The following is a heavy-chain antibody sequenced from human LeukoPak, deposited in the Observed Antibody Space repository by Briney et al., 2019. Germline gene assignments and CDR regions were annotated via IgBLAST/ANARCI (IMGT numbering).Heavy chain of an antibody. CDR3: ARRRYGGHFDY. J-gene: IGHJ4*02. Sequence: SETLSLTCSVSGGSISSSTYYWSWIRQPPGEGLEWIGYIHYSGSTNYNPSLKSRVTISVDTSKNHFSLELSSVTAADTAVYYCARRRYGGHFDYWGQGTLVTVSS. D-gene: IGHD4-23*01. CDR1: GGSISSSTYY. V-gene: IGHV4-61*03. CDR2: IHYSGST.